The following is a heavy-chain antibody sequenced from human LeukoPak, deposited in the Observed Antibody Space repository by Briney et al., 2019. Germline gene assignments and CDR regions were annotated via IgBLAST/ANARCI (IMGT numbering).Heavy chain of an antibody. CDR1: VYTFTCYY. CDR3: ARGAPSFMFGGVIDIDY. V-gene: IGHV1-2*02. Sequence: ASVNVSFKSCVYTFTCYYMHWVRQSPCQGREWMGLINPHSGGPNYAQKFQGTVTMTRDTTIRTAYMELSRLRSDDTPVYYCARGAPSFMFGGVIDIDYWGAGNLVTVSS. J-gene: IGHJ4*02. CDR2: INPHSGGP. D-gene: IGHD3-16*02.